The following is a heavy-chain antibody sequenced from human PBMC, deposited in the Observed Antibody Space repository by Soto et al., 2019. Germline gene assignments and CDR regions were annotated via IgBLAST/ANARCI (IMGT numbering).Heavy chain of an antibody. J-gene: IGHJ4*02. CDR2: IYDSGST. CDR1: GGSISSGGYY. Sequence: QVQLQESGPGLVKPSQTLSLTCTVSGGSISSGGYYWSWIRQHPGKGLEWIGYIYDSGSTYYNPSPKSRVTISVDTSKNQFSLKLSSVTAADTAVYYCARGYYDILTLDYWGQGTLVTVFS. V-gene: IGHV4-31*03. CDR3: ARGYYDILTLDY. D-gene: IGHD3-9*01.